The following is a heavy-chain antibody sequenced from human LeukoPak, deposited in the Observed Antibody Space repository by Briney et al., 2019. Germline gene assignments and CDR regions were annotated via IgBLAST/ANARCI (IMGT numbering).Heavy chain of an antibody. CDR2: ISSTSSNI. CDR3: ARDPSSSWIPFDY. D-gene: IGHD6-13*01. V-gene: IGHV3-48*01. J-gene: IGHJ4*02. CDR1: GFTFSSYS. Sequence: GGSLRLSCAASGFTFSSYSMNWVRRAPGKGLEWASHISSTSSNIFYADSVKGRFTISRDSAKNSVYLQMNSLRAEDTAVYYCARDPSSSWIPFDYWGQGTLVTVSS.